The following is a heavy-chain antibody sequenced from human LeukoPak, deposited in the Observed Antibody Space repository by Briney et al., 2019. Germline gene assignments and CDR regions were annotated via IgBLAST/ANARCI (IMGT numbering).Heavy chain of an antibody. Sequence: ASETLSLTCAVYGGSFSGYYWSWIRQPPGKGLEWIGEINHSGSTNYNPSLKSRVTISVDTSKNQFSLKLSSVTAADTAVYYCARDKMVRGVIITWFDPWDQGTLVTVSS. CDR3: ARDKMVRGVIITWFDP. CDR2: INHSGST. CDR1: GGSFSGYY. V-gene: IGHV4-34*01. D-gene: IGHD3-10*01. J-gene: IGHJ5*02.